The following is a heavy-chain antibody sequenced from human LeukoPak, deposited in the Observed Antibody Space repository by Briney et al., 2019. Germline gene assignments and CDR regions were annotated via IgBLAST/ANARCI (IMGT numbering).Heavy chain of an antibody. CDR1: GGSISSYY. J-gene: IGHJ2*01. CDR3: AREGITVVRQEYFDL. Sequence: SETLSLTCTVSGGSISSYYWSWIRQPPGKGLEWIGYIYYSGSTNYNPSLKSRVTISVDTSKNQFSLKLSSVTAADTAVYYCAREGITVVRQEYFDLWGRGTLVTVSS. D-gene: IGHD4-23*01. V-gene: IGHV4-59*01. CDR2: IYYSGST.